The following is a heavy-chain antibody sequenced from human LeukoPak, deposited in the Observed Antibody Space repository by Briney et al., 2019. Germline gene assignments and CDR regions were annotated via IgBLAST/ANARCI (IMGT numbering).Heavy chain of an antibody. CDR1: GYTFTSYY. J-gene: IGHJ6*02. Sequence: ASVKVSCKASGYTFTSYYMHWVRQAPGQGLEWMGIINPSGGSTSYAQKFQGRVTMTRDTSTSTVYMELSSLRSEDTAVYYCASAPVVVVAATRYYYYGMDVWGQGTTVTVSS. V-gene: IGHV1-46*01. CDR3: ASAPVVVVAATRYYYYGMDV. CDR2: INPSGGST. D-gene: IGHD2-15*01.